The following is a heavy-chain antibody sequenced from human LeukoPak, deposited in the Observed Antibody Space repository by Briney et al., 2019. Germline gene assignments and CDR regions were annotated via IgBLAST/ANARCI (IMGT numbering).Heavy chain of an antibody. CDR2: IIPILGIA. Sequence: GASVKVSCKASGYTFTSYYMHWVRQAPGQGLEWMGRIIPILGIANYAQKFQGRVTITADKSTSTAYMELSSLRSEDTAVYYCARDEMGAPSDYWGQGTLVTVSS. D-gene: IGHD1-26*01. V-gene: IGHV1-69*04. J-gene: IGHJ4*02. CDR1: GYTFTSYY. CDR3: ARDEMGAPSDY.